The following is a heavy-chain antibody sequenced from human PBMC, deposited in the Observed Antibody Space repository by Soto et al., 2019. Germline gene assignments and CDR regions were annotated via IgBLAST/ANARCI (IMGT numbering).Heavy chain of an antibody. CDR3: VCGGNFFVY. D-gene: IGHD3-16*01. CDR1: GFTFSTYW. V-gene: IGHV3-7*01. J-gene: IGHJ4*02. CDR2: INKDGIER. Sequence: EVQLVESGGGLVQPGGSLRRPCAASGFTFSTYWMTWVRQPPGKGLERVASINKDGIERYYVDSVRGRFTISIDNAKNSLYLQMNSLRAEDTAVYYCVCGGNFFVYWGQGTLGTAS.